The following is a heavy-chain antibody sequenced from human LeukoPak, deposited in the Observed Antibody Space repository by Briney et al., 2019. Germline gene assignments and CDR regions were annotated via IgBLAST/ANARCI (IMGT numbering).Heavy chain of an antibody. V-gene: IGHV3-23*01. CDR3: AKDSWDFLEWPAFDY. CDR1: GFTFNIYA. D-gene: IGHD3-3*01. Sequence: GGSLRLSCAASGFTFNIYAMSWVRQAPGKGLEWVSIISGTGASTYYADSVKGRFTISRDNSKNTLYLQMNSLRAEDTAVYYCAKDSWDFLEWPAFDYWGQGTLVTVSS. CDR2: ISGTGAST. J-gene: IGHJ4*02.